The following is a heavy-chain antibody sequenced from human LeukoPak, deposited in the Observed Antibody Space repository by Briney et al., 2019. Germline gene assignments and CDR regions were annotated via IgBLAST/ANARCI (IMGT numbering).Heavy chain of an antibody. V-gene: IGHV3-7*03. D-gene: IGHD6-6*01. J-gene: IGHJ4*02. Sequence: GGSLRLSCGASGFTFSSYWMSWVRLAPGKGLEWVANIKQEGNEKYYVDSVRRRFSIYRDNAQNSLYLQMNSLRNEDMALYYCAKGGLGSRSSGAPFASWGQGTLVTLSS. CDR1: GFTFSSYW. CDR2: IKQEGNEK. CDR3: AKGGLGSRSSGAPFAS.